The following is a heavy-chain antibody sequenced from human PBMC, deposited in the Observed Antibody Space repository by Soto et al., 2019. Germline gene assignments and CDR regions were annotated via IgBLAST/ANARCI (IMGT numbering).Heavy chain of an antibody. V-gene: IGHV4-59*08. D-gene: IGHD1-26*01. CDR2: IHYTGST. Sequence: SETLSLTCTVSGGSIDTYYWSWIRQPPGKGLEWIGYIHYTGSTDYNPSLKSRVTLSVDTSKNQFSLKLNSVTAADTAVYYCAKYYADGGCFDPWGQGALVTV. CDR1: GGSIDTYY. CDR3: AKYYADGGCFDP. J-gene: IGHJ5*02.